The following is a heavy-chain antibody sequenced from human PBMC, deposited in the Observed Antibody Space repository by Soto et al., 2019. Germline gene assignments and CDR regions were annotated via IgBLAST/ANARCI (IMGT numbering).Heavy chain of an antibody. CDR3: ARRSIAAAGRHYYYYGMDV. J-gene: IGHJ6*02. CDR1: GYTFTSYA. D-gene: IGHD6-13*01. Sequence: ASVKGSCKASGYTFTSYAMHWVRQAPGQRLEWMGWINAGNGNTKYSQKFQGRVTITRDTSASTAYMELSSLRSEDTAVYYCARRSIAAAGRHYYYYGMDVWGQGTTVTVSS. V-gene: IGHV1-3*01. CDR2: INAGNGNT.